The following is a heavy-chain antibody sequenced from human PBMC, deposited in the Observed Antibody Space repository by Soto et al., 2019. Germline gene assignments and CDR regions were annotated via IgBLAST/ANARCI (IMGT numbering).Heavy chain of an antibody. CDR3: ARGNGFNLY. CDR2: ISYNGNT. D-gene: IGHD2-8*01. V-gene: IGHV4-59*11. J-gene: IGHJ4*02. Sequence: SETLSLTCTVSGGSFSNHYWSWIRQPPGKGLEWIGYISYNGNTNYNPSLKSRVTILIDTSKSQFSLKLSSVTAADTAVYYCARGNGFNLYWGQGALVTVSS. CDR1: GGSFSNHY.